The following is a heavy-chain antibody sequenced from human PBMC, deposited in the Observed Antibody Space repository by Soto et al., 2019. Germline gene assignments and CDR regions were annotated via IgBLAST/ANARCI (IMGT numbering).Heavy chain of an antibody. CDR2: ISYDGSNR. D-gene: IGHD4-17*01. J-gene: IGHJ5*02. Sequence: QVQLVESGGGVVQPGRSLRLSCAASGFTFSDYAMHWVRQAPGKGLEWMAGISYDGSNRYYAGSVKGRFTITRDNSKNTMLLQMNSLRVEDTALYHCARGPDYDGNSGWFDPWGQGTLVTVSS. CDR1: GFTFSDYA. CDR3: ARGPDYDGNSGWFDP. V-gene: IGHV3-30*04.